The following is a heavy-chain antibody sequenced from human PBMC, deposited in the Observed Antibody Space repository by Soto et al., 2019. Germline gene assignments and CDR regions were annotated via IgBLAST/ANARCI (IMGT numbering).Heavy chain of an antibody. V-gene: IGHV5-51*07. D-gene: IGHD3-16*01. J-gene: IGHJ5*02. CDR1: GYSITTYW. CDR2: IYPGDSDT. CDR3: AMHASLGLFHWRPKNNWFDP. Sequence: GESMKICWKGAGYSITTYWSAWVHQLPGKGLEWVGVIYPGDSDTRYSPSFQGQVTISVDKSISTAYLQWSRMKASDSALYYCAMHASLGLFHWRPKNNWFDPWGQGTLVTVSS.